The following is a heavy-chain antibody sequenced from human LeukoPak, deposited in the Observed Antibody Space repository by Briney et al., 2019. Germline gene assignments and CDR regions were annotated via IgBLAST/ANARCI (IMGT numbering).Heavy chain of an antibody. CDR3: AREGLTTTPNNALDI. J-gene: IGHJ3*02. Sequence: PGGSLRLSCAASGFSFSDYGMHWVRQAPGKGPEWVAIIWYDGSNKYYADSVKGRFTVSRDNSKNTLYLQMNSLRAEDTAVYYCAREGLTTTPNNALDIWGQGTMVTVSS. D-gene: IGHD1-1*01. CDR2: IWYDGSNK. CDR1: GFSFSDYG. V-gene: IGHV3-33*01.